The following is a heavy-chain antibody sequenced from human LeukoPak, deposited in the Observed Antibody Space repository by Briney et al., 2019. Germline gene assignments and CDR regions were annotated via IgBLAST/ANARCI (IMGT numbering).Heavy chain of an antibody. Sequence: SETLSLTCTVSGGSISSYYWSWIRQPAGKGLEWIGRIYTSGSTNYNPSLKSRVTMSVDTSKNQFSLKLSSVTAAGTAVYYCARDSYYYDSSGYQRMDVWGKGTTVTISS. V-gene: IGHV4-4*07. CDR3: ARDSYYYDSSGYQRMDV. CDR1: GGSISSYY. J-gene: IGHJ6*04. D-gene: IGHD3-22*01. CDR2: IYTSGST.